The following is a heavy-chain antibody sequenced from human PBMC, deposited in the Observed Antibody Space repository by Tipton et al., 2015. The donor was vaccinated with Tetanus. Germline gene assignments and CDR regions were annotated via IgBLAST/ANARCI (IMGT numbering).Heavy chain of an antibody. J-gene: IGHJ4*02. CDR1: GASIIDKKHY. V-gene: IGHV4-39*01. Sequence: TLSLTCTVSGASIIDKKHYWGWIRQPPGKGLERIGSVYYTGTAYYNTSLESRVTISIDTSKRQISMKLTSVAAADTAVYYCARLTEIVSRSGWAFDFWGQGTLVTVSS. D-gene: IGHD5/OR15-5a*01. CDR2: VYYTGTA. CDR3: ARLTEIVSRSGWAFDF.